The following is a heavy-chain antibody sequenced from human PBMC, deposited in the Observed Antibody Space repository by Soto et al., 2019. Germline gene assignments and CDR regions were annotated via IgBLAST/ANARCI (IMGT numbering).Heavy chain of an antibody. J-gene: IGHJ3*02. CDR3: ARTHGILDAFDI. V-gene: IGHV3-48*01. CDR1: GFTFSSND. CDR2: ISSSSSPI. D-gene: IGHD1-26*01. Sequence: EVQLVESGGGLVQPGGSLRLSCAAAGFTFSSNDMNWVRQAPGKGLEWVSYISSSSSPIYYTDSVRGRFTISRDNAKNSLYLQMNSLRAEDTAVYYCARTHGILDAFDIWGQGTMVTVSS.